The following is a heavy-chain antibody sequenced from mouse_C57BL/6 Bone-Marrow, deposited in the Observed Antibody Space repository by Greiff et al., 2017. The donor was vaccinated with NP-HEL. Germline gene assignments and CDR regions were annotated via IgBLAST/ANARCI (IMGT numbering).Heavy chain of an antibody. J-gene: IGHJ4*01. CDR3: AKPHYSSIYYAMDY. D-gene: IGHD1-1*01. CDR1: GFSLTSYG. CDR2: IWRGGST. V-gene: IGHV2-5*01. Sequence: QVQLQQSGPGLVQPSQSLSITCTVSGFSLTSYGVHWVRQSPGKGLEWLGVIWRGGSTDYNAAFMSRLSITKENSKSQVFFKMNSLQADDTAIYYCAKPHYSSIYYAMDYWGQGTSVTVSS.